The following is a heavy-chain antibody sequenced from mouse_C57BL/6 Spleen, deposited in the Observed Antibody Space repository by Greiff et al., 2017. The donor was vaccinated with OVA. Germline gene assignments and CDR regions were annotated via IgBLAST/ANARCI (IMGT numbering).Heavy chain of an antibody. J-gene: IGHJ2*01. CDR2: INPSSGYT. CDR3: ERPYDYDHGYYIDY. V-gene: IGHV1-7*01. D-gene: IGHD2-4*01. CDR1: GYTFTSYW. Sequence: QVHVKQSGAELAKPGASVKLSCKASGYTFTSYWMHWVKQRPGQGLEWIGYINPSSGYTKYNQKFKDKATLTADKSSSTASMQLSSLTYADSAVYYCERPYDYDHGYYIDYWGQGTTLTVSS.